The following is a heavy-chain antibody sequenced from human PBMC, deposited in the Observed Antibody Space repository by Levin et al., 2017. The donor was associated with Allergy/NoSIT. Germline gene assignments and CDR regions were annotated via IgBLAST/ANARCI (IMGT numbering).Heavy chain of an antibody. CDR3: ARGGSSGYYGGSYYYGMDV. D-gene: IGHD3-22*01. CDR1: GFTFSSYS. J-gene: IGHJ6*02. V-gene: IGHV3-48*01. CDR2: ISSSSSTI. Sequence: GESLKISCAASGFTFSSYSMNWVRQAPGKGLEWVSYISSSSSTIYYADSVKGRFTISRDNAKNSLYLQMNSLRAEDTAVYYCARGGSSGYYGGSYYYGMDVWGQGTTVTVSS.